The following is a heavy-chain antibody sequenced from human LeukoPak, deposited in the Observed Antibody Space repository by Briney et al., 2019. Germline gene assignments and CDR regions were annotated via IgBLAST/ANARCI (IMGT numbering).Heavy chain of an antibody. J-gene: IGHJ3*02. Sequence: PSETLSLTCTVSGGSISSSSYYWSWIRQPPGKGPEWIGKISHSGSTNYNPSLKSRVTISVDTSTNQFSLNLSSVTAADTAVYYCARSANAFDIWGQGTMVTVSS. CDR2: ISHSGST. CDR3: ARSANAFDI. CDR1: GGSISSSSYY. V-gene: IGHV4-39*07.